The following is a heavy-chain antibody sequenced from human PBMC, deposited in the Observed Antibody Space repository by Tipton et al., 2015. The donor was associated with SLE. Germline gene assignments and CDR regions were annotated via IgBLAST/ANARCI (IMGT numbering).Heavy chain of an antibody. D-gene: IGHD3-22*01. V-gene: IGHV4-39*07. Sequence: TLSLTCTVSGGSISRSSDYWGWIRQPPGKGLEWIGSINHSGSTNYNPSLKSRVTISVDTSKNQFSLKLSSVTAADTAVYYCARGSPRGGYYYRAEYFQHWGQGTLVTVSS. CDR1: GGSISRSSDY. CDR3: ARGSPRGGYYYRAEYFQH. J-gene: IGHJ1*01. CDR2: INHSGST.